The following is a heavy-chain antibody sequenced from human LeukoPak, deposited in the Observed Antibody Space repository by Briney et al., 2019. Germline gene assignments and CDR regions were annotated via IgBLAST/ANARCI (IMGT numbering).Heavy chain of an antibody. CDR3: ATADSSGCYFDY. CDR1: GFTFSSYA. CDR2: ISYDGSNK. J-gene: IGHJ4*02. V-gene: IGHV3-30-3*01. Sequence: PGRSLRLSCAASGFTFSSYAMHWVRQAPGKGLEWVAVISYDGSNKYYADSVKGRFTISRDNSKNTLYLQMNSLRAEDTAVYYCATADSSGCYFDYWGQGTLVTVSS. D-gene: IGHD6-19*01.